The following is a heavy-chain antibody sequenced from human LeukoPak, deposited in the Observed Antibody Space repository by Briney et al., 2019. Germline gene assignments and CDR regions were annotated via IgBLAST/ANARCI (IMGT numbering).Heavy chain of an antibody. D-gene: IGHD1-26*01. J-gene: IGHJ3*02. CDR1: GGSISSYY. Sequence: PSETLSLTCTVSGGSISSYYWSWIRQPPGKGLEWIGYICYSGSTNYNPSLKSRVTISVDTSKNQFSLKLSSVTAADTAVYYCAGGWELDAFDIWGQGTMVTVSS. CDR3: AGGWELDAFDI. CDR2: ICYSGST. V-gene: IGHV4-59*01.